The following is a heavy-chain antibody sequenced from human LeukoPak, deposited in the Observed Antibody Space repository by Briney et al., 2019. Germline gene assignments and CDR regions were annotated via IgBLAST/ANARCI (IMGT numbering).Heavy chain of an antibody. CDR3: ARAGGYSYGDLTFDI. V-gene: IGHV3-30*04. Sequence: GGSLRLSCPASGFMFSSYAMHWVRQAPGQGLQWVAVISYDGSNKYYADSVKGRFTISRDNSKNTVHLQMNSLRPEDTAVYYCARAGGYSYGDLTFDIWGQGTMVTVSS. CDR1: GFMFSSYA. CDR2: ISYDGSNK. D-gene: IGHD5-18*01. J-gene: IGHJ3*02.